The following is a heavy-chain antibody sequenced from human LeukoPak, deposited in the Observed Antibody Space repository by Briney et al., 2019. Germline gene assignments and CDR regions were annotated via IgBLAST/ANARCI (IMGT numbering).Heavy chain of an antibody. V-gene: IGHV3-53*01. D-gene: IGHD3-10*01. CDR2: LYSGGSA. CDR3: ARLSGRIQEWPQPFGDGMDV. Sequence: GGSLRLSCTVSGFTVSSNYMSWVRQAPGKGLEWVSILYSGGSAYYADSVKGRFTISRDNSKNTLYLQMNSLRAEDTAVYYCARLSGRIQEWPQPFGDGMDVWGQGTTVTVSS. J-gene: IGHJ6*02. CDR1: GFTVSSNY.